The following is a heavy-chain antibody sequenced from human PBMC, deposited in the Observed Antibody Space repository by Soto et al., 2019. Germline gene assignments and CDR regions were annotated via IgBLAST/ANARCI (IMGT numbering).Heavy chain of an antibody. Sequence: ETLSLTCTVAGGSISGFYWSWVRQPAGKGLEWIGRIYSSGATKYNPSLRNRVTMSVDTSTDQYSLNLASMTAADTAVYFCARGPFCGNDCYFDVWGQGTQVTVSS. V-gene: IGHV4-4*07. CDR2: IYSSGAT. CDR3: ARGPFCGNDCYFDV. D-gene: IGHD2-21*02. J-gene: IGHJ4*02. CDR1: GGSISGFY.